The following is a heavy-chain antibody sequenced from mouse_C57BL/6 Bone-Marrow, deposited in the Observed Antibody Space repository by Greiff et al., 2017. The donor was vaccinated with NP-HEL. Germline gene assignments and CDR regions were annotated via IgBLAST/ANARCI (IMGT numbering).Heavy chain of an antibody. CDR3: ARIRYYGSSYGAWFAY. D-gene: IGHD1-1*01. Sequence: QVQLKQPGAELVRPGSSVKLSCKASGYTFTSYWMHWVKQRPIQGLEWIGNIDPSDSETHYNQKFKDKATLTVDKSSSTAYMQLSSLTSEDSAVYYCARIRYYGSSYGAWFAYWGQGTLVTVSA. J-gene: IGHJ3*01. CDR2: IDPSDSET. CDR1: GYTFTSYW. V-gene: IGHV1-52*01.